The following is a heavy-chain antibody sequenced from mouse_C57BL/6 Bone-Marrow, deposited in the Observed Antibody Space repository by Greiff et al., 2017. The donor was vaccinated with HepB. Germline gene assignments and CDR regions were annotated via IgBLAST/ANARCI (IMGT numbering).Heavy chain of an antibody. CDR3: ANGNYYFDY. Sequence: QVQLKESGAELVKPGASVKLSCKASGYTFTSYWMHWVKQRPGQGLEWIGMIHPNSGSTNYNEKFKSKATLTVDKSSSTAYMQLSSLTSEDSAIYYCANGNYYFDYWGQGTTLTVSS. CDR1: GYTFTSYW. J-gene: IGHJ2*01. D-gene: IGHD2-1*01. V-gene: IGHV1-64*01. CDR2: IHPNSGST.